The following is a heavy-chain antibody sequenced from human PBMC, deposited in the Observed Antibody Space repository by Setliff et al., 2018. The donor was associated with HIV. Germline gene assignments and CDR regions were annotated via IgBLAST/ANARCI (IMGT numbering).Heavy chain of an antibody. V-gene: IGHV3-48*01. Sequence: PGGSLRLSCTASGFTFGDYAMGWVRQAPGKGLEWVSYISMSSHTSVIYSDSVKGRFTISRDNARNSFYLQMSSLRVDDTAVYFCARDKWASGFDFWGHGTLVTVSS. D-gene: IGHD1-26*01. CDR1: GFTFGDYA. CDR2: ISMSSHTSV. CDR3: ARDKWASGFDF. J-gene: IGHJ4*01.